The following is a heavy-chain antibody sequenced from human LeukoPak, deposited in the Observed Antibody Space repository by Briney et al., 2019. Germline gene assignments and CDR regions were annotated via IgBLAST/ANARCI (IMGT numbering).Heavy chain of an antibody. CDR1: GFTVRYNS. Sequence: PGXXLRLSCAASGFTVRYNSMTWVRQAPGKGLEWVSTIYADGTTYYSDSMKGRFTISRDNSKNTLDLQMNSLRAEDTAVYYCARAQLASGTDYWGQGTLVTVSS. CDR3: ARAQLASGTDY. D-gene: IGHD3-3*02. V-gene: IGHV3-53*01. J-gene: IGHJ4*02. CDR2: IYADGTT.